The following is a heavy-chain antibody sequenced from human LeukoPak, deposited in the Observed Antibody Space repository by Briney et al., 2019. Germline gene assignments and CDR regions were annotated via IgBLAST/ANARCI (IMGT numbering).Heavy chain of an antibody. CDR1: GFTFSNYG. J-gene: IGHJ5*02. V-gene: IGHV3-48*01. Sequence: GGSLRLSCAASGFTFSNYGMNWVRQAPGKGLEWVSYIRPNDGTTHYADSVKGRFTISRDNAKNSLSLQMTSLRVDDSAVYYCVRGQTNLDNWFDPWGQGTLVIVSS. CDR2: IRPNDGTT. D-gene: IGHD2-8*01. CDR3: VRGQTNLDNWFDP.